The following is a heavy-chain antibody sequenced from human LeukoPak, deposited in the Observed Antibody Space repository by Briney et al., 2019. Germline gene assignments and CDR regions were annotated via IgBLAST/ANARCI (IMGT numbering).Heavy chain of an antibody. CDR3: ARVHDSSGYYWYFDL. V-gene: IGHV3-21*01. J-gene: IGHJ2*01. CDR2: ISSSSSYI. D-gene: IGHD3-22*01. Sequence: KPGGSLRLSCAASGFTFSSYSMNWVRQAPGKGLEWVSSISSSSSYIYYADSVKGRFTISRDNAKNSLYLQMNSLGAEDTAVYYCARVHDSSGYYWYFDLWGRGTLVTVSS. CDR1: GFTFSSYS.